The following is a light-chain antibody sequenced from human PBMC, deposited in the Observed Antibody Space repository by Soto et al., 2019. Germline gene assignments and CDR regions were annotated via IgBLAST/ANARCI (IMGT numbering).Light chain of an antibody. V-gene: IGLV2-14*03. Sequence: QSALTQPASVSGSPGQSITISCSGTSSDVGGYKYVSWYQQHPGKAPKLMIFDVSNRPSGVSNRFSGSKSGNTASLTISGLQADDEADYSCSSYTSSSTVFGGGTKLTVL. J-gene: IGLJ3*02. CDR1: SSDVGGYKY. CDR2: DVS. CDR3: SSYTSSSTV.